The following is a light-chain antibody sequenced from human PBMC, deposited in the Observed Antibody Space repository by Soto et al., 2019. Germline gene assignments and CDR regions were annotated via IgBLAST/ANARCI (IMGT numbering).Light chain of an antibody. V-gene: IGLV2-11*01. CDR1: SSDVGGYNY. CDR2: DVS. Sequence: QSALTQPRSVSGSPGQSVTISCTGTSSDVGGYNYVSWYQQHPGTAPKLMIYDVSKRPSGVPDRFSGSKSGNTASLTISGLQAEDEADYYCCSYAGSYSFVFGTGTQLTVL. CDR3: CSYAGSYSFV. J-gene: IGLJ1*01.